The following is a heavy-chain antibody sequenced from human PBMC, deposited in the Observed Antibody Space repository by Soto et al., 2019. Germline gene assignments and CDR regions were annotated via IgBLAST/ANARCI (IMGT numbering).Heavy chain of an antibody. V-gene: IGHV3-11*06. J-gene: IGHJ4*02. D-gene: IGHD6-13*01. CDR1: GFTFGDYY. Sequence: GGSLRLSCGASGFTFGDYYVSWIRQAPGKGLEWVSYISSSSSYTNYADSVKGRFTISRDNAKNSLYLQMNSLRAEDTAVYYCASHVAAAGTGGYYFDYWGQGTLVTVSS. CDR3: ASHVAAAGTGGYYFDY. CDR2: ISSSSSYT.